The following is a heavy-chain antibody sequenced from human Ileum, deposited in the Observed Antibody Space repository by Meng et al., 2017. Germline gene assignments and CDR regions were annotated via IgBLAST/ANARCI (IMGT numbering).Heavy chain of an antibody. J-gene: IGHJ4*02. CDR2: IFYTGAT. V-gene: IGHV4-30-4*01. CDR1: GGSITSGDYY. Sequence: QVQLQESGPGLVKPSQTLSLNCTVSGGSITSGDYYWSWIRQPPGKGLEWIGYIFYTGATYSNPSLKSRVTVSLDTSKSQFSLKLSSVTAADTAIYFCARGSSWLGNYRLLNFFDFWGQGALVTVSS. D-gene: IGHD3-10*01. CDR3: ARGSSWLGNYRLLNFFDF.